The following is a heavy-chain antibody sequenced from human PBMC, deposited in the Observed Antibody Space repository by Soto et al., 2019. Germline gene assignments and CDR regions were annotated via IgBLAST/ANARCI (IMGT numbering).Heavy chain of an antibody. CDR3: ARQIYDSDTGPNFQYYFDS. J-gene: IGHJ4*02. CDR1: GYSFAGYC. D-gene: IGHD3-22*01. V-gene: IGHV5-10-1*01. Sequence: PGESLRTSCKASGYSFAGYCIPWVRHNPGKGHEWMGRIDPSDSQTYYSPSFRGHVTISATKSITTVFLQWSSLRASDTAMYYCARQIYDSDTGPNFQYYFDSWGQGTPVTVPQ. CDR2: IDPSDSQT.